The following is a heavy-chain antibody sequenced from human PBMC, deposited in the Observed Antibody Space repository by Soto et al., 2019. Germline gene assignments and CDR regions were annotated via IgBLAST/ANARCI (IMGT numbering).Heavy chain of an antibody. V-gene: IGHV3-33*01. D-gene: IGHD2-2*01. CDR3: ARVRGCSSTSCSDYYYYGMDV. J-gene: IGHJ6*02. Sequence: PGGSLRLSCAASGFTFRSYGMHWVRQAPGKGLEWVAVIWYDGSNKYYADSVKGRFTISRDNSKNTLYLQMNSLRAEDTAVYYCARVRGCSSTSCSDYYYYGMDVWGQGTTVTVSS. CDR2: IWYDGSNK. CDR1: GFTFRSYG.